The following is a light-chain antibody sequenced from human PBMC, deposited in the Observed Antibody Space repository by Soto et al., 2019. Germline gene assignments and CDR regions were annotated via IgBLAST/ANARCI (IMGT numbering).Light chain of an antibody. V-gene: IGLV3-1*01. Sequence: SYELTQPPSVSVSPGQTASITCSGDKLGDKYACWYQQKPGQSPVLVIYQDSKRPSGIPERFSGSNSGNTATLTISGTQAKDEADYYWTAWESSTGGVFGGGTKLTVL. CDR2: QDS. CDR3: TAWESSTGGV. CDR1: KLGDKY. J-gene: IGLJ2*01.